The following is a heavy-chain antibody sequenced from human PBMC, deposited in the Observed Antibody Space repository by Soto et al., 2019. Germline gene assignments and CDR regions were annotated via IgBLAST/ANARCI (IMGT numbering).Heavy chain of an antibody. CDR2: IDWDDDK. CDR1: GFSLSTSGMC. D-gene: IGHD1-26*01. Sequence: SGPTLVNPTQTLTLTCTFSGFSLSTSGMCVSWIRQPPGKALEWLALIDWDDDKYYSTSLKTRLTISKDTSKNQVVLTMTNMDPVDTATYYCARIPAPSAGAGVREYYYGMDVWGQGTTVTVSS. CDR3: ARIPAPSAGAGVREYYYGMDV. V-gene: IGHV2-70*01. J-gene: IGHJ6*02.